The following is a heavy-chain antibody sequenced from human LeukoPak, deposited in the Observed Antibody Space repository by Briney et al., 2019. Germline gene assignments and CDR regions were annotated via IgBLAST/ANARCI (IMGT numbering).Heavy chain of an antibody. CDR3: AKDSGGQIAAAARGDY. Sequence: GGSLRLSCAASGFTFSSYGMHWVRQAPGKGLEWVAFIRYDGSNKYYADSVKGRFTISRDNSKNTLYLQMNSLRAEDTAVYYCAKDSGGQIAAAARGDYWGQGTLVTVSS. V-gene: IGHV3-30*02. CDR2: IRYDGSNK. CDR1: GFTFSSYG. J-gene: IGHJ4*02. D-gene: IGHD6-13*01.